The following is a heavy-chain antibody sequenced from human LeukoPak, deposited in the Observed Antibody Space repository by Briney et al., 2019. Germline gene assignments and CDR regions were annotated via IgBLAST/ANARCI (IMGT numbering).Heavy chain of an antibody. J-gene: IGHJ4*02. Sequence: PSETLSLTCTVSGGSISSGGYYWSWIRQHPGKGLEWIGYIYYSGSTYYNPSLKSRVTISVDTSKNQFSLKLSSVTAADTAVYYCARAGPPIAAARKYYYFDYWGQGTLVTVSS. CDR1: GGSISSGGYY. V-gene: IGHV4-31*03. D-gene: IGHD6-13*01. CDR3: ARAGPPIAAARKYYYFDY. CDR2: IYYSGST.